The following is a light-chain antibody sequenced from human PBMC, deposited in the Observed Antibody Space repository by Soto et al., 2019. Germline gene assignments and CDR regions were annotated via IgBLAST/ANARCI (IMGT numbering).Light chain of an antibody. J-gene: IGKJ1*01. CDR3: QQRSNWPGT. V-gene: IGKV3-11*01. CDR2: DAS. Sequence: EIVLTQSPATLSLSPGERATLSCRASQSVSSSLAWYQQKPGQAPRLLIYDASNRATGIPARFSGSGSGTDFTLTISSLEPEDLAVYYCQQRSNWPGTFGQGTKV. CDR1: QSVSSS.